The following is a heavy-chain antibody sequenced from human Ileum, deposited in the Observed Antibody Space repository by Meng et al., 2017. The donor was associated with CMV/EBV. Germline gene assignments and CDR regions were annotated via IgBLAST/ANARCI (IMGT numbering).Heavy chain of an antibody. D-gene: IGHD6-13*01. CDR2: ISNGSSYI. CDR1: GFTFSSYS. J-gene: IGHJ6*02. CDR3: ERDTGSSWYYHYYGMDV. Sequence: GESLKISCEASGFTFSSYSMNWVRQAPGKGLEWVSSISNGSSYIYYADSVKGGFTISRNNAKNSLYLQMISLRAEDTAVYSCERDTGSSWYYHYYGMDVWGQGTTVTVSS. V-gene: IGHV3-21*01.